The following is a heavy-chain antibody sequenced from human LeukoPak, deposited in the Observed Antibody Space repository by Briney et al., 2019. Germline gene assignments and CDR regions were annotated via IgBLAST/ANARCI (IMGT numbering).Heavy chain of an antibody. D-gene: IGHD2-2*01. V-gene: IGHV1-18*01. CDR2: ISAYNGNA. CDR1: GYTFTSYG. CDR3: ARVVVVPAAIGYYYYYMDV. J-gene: IGHJ6*03. Sequence: ASVKVSCKASGYTFTSYGISWVRQAPGQGLEWMGWISAYNGNANYAQELQGRVTMTTDTSTSTAYMELRSLRSDDTAVYYCARVVVVPAAIGYYYYYMDVWGKGTTVTVSS.